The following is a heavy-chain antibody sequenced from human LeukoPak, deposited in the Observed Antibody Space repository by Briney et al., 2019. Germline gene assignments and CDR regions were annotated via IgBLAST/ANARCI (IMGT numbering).Heavy chain of an antibody. CDR2: IGSDYKT. CDR1: GFTIGGFA. D-gene: IGHD3-22*01. Sequence: GGSLRLSCAASGFTIGGFAMTWVRQAPGKGLEWASSIGSDYKTHYSESVKGRFAISRDNSQSTVFLQMNSLRAEDTALYYCAKGHYSSGYRYCFDYWGQGTLLTVSS. V-gene: IGHV3-23*01. CDR3: AKGHYSSGYRYCFDY. J-gene: IGHJ4*02.